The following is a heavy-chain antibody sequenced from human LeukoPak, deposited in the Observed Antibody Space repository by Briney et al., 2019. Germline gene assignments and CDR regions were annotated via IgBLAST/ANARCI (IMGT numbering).Heavy chain of an antibody. CDR2: IYYSGST. J-gene: IGHJ4*02. V-gene: IGHV4-59*12. CDR1: GGSISSYY. CDR3: ARGGRGYSYGLDY. D-gene: IGHD5-18*01. Sequence: SETLSLTCTVSGGSISSYYWSWIRQPPGKGLEWIGYIYYSGSTSYNPSLKSRVTMSVDTSKNQFSLKLSSVTAADTAVYCCARGGRGYSYGLDYWGQGTLVTVSS.